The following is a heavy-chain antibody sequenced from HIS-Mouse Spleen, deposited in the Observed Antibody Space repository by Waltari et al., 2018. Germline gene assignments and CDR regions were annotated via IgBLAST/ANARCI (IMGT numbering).Heavy chain of an antibody. CDR1: GGSISSSSSY. J-gene: IGHJ2*01. CDR2: IYYSGST. D-gene: IGHD6-13*01. V-gene: IGHV4-39*07. Sequence: QLQLQESGPGLVKPSETLSLTGTVSGGSISSSSSYWGWLSQPPGKGLAWIGSIYYSGSTYYHPSLKSRVTISVDTSKNQFSLKLSSVTAADTAVYYCAREIPYSSSWYDWYFDLWGRGTLVTVSS. CDR3: AREIPYSSSWYDWYFDL.